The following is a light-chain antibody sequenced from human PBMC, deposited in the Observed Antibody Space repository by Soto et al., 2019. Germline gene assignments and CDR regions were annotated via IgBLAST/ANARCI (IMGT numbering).Light chain of an antibody. CDR1: SSELAIYNY. Sequence: QSALTQPASVSGSPGQSITISCTGTSSELAIYNYVSWYQQQPGKAPKLMIYQVTNRPSGVSNRFSGSRSGNTASLTISGLQAEDEADYYFSSYTDSRNDVFGPGPKATVL. J-gene: IGLJ1*01. CDR2: QVT. CDR3: SSYTDSRNDV. V-gene: IGLV2-14*01.